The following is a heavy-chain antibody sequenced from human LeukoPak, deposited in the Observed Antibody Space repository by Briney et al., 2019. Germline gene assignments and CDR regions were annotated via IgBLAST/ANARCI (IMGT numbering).Heavy chain of an antibody. CDR3: AKVTVVGVVITTPFDY. D-gene: IGHD3-22*01. V-gene: IGHV3-74*01. CDR1: GFTFSNYW. Sequence: GGSLRLSCAASGFTFSNYWMHWVRQAPGKGLVWVSRIKGDGSHTIYADSVKGRFTISRDNSRNTLYLQMNSLRAEDMAVYYCAKVTVVGVVITTPFDYWGQGTLVTVSS. CDR2: IKGDGSHT. J-gene: IGHJ4*02.